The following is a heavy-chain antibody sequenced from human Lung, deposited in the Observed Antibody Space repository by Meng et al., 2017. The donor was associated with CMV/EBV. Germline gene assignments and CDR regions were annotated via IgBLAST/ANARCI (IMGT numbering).Heavy chain of an antibody. CDR1: GYTFTAHY. V-gene: IGHV1-2*02. J-gene: IGHJ4*02. CDR2: IYPHRGDT. CDR3: ARDNNWGPDY. D-gene: IGHD7-27*01. Sequence: ASLKVSCKASGYTFTAHYFHWVRQAPGQGLEWMGWIYPHRGDTNYAQQFQGRVTLTRDTSLNTGYMELTRITSDDTAVYYCARDNNWGPDYWGQGTLVTVSS.